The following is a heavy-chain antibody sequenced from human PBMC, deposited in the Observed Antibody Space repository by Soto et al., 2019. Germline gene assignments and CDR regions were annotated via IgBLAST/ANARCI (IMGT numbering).Heavy chain of an antibody. J-gene: IGHJ4*02. D-gene: IGHD1-1*01. V-gene: IGHV3-74*01. CDR3: ARDEPHRRLGNGQ. Sequence: EMQLVESGGGVVQPGGSLRLSCAASGFTFSGHWMHWVRQAPGKGLMWVSRGNNDGSYAIYAESVKGRFTISRDNAKKTLYFQMNGLIGEDTAVYSWARDEPHRRLGNGQGGQGTLDTVSS. CDR1: GFTFSGHW. CDR2: GNNDGSYA.